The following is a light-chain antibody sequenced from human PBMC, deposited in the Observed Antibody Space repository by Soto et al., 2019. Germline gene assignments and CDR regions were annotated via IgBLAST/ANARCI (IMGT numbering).Light chain of an antibody. CDR1: SSDVGGYNY. CDR2: DVT. Sequence: QSVLTQPRSVSGSPGQSVTISCTGTSSDVGGYNYVSWFQQHPGIAPKLMIYDVTKRPSGVPDRFSGSESGNTASLPISGLQAEDEADYYCCSYAGSYTYVFGTGTKV. CDR3: CSYAGSYTYV. J-gene: IGLJ1*01. V-gene: IGLV2-11*01.